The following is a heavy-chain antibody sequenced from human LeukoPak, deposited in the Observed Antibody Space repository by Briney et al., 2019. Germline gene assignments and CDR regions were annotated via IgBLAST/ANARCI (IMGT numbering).Heavy chain of an antibody. CDR1: GFTVSSNY. J-gene: IGHJ4*02. V-gene: IGHV3-66*01. D-gene: IGHD4-11*01. CDR2: IYSGGST. Sequence: PGGSLRLSCAASGFTVSSNYMSWVRQAPGKGLEWVSVIYSGGSTYYADSVKGRFTISRDNSKSTLYLQMNSLRAEDTAVYYCAADWPGDDYPVDYWGQGALVTVSS. CDR3: AADWPGDDYPVDY.